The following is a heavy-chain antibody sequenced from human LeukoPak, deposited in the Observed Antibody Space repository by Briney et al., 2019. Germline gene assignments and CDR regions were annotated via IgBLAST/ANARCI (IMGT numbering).Heavy chain of an antibody. Sequence: SSETLSLTCTVSGGSISSYYWSRIRQPPGKGLEWIGYIYYSGSTNYNPSLKSRVTISVDTSKNQFSLKLSSVTAADTAVYYCARTGPLGVVIPTGAFDIWGQGTMVTVSS. CDR1: GGSISSYY. D-gene: IGHD3-3*01. V-gene: IGHV4-59*01. CDR2: IYYSGST. CDR3: ARTGPLGVVIPTGAFDI. J-gene: IGHJ3*02.